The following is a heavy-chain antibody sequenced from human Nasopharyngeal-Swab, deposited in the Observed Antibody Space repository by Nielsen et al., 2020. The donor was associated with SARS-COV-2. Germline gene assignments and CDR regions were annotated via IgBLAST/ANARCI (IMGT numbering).Heavy chain of an antibody. CDR1: GFVFSGSA. D-gene: IGHD4/OR15-4a*01. CDR2: IGDKAHNYAT. J-gene: IGHJ4*02. V-gene: IGHV3-73*01. CDR3: TTDYYFDY. Sequence: GESLKISCAASGFVFSGSAIHWVRQASGKGLECVGRIGDKAHNYATTYAASVKGRFTISRDDSKNTAFLQMDSLNTEDTALYYCTTDYYFDYWGQGTLVSVSS.